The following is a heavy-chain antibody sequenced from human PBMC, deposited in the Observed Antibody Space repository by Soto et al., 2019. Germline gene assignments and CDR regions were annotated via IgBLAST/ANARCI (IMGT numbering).Heavy chain of an antibody. CDR2: ISSSSSYI. D-gene: IGHD4-17*01. J-gene: IGHJ3*02. CDR1: GFTFSSYS. V-gene: IGHV3-21*01. CDR3: ARGGPYPSGDADAFAI. Sequence: EVQLVESGGGLVKPGGSLRLSCAASGFTFSSYSMNWVRQAPGKGLEWVSSISSSSSYIYYADSVKGRFTISRDNAKNSLYLQMISLRADDSAVDYCARGGPYPSGDADAFAIWGQGTMVTVSS.